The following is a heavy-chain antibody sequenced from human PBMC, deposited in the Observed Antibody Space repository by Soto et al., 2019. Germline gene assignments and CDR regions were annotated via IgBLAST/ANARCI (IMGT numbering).Heavy chain of an antibody. V-gene: IGHV3-48*01. CDR1: GFTFSSYS. CDR2: ISSSSSTI. J-gene: IGHJ3*02. Sequence: GGSLRLSCAASGFTFSSYSMNWVRQAPGKGLEWVSYISSSSSTIYYADSVKGRFTISRDNAKNSLYLQMNSLRAEDAAVYYCARDVFRYYDSSGYYHGGRDAFDIWGQGTMVTVSS. D-gene: IGHD3-22*01. CDR3: ARDVFRYYDSSGYYHGGRDAFDI.